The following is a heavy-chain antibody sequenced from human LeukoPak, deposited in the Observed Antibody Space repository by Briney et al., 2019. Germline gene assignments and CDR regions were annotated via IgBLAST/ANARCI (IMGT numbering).Heavy chain of an antibody. CDR2: INHSGST. CDR3: ARRPHYYDSSGYYGMDV. J-gene: IGHJ6*02. V-gene: IGHV4-34*01. D-gene: IGHD3-22*01. CDR1: GGSFSGYY. Sequence: SETLSLTCAVYGGSFSGYYWSWIRQPPGKGLEWIGEINHSGSTNYNPSLKSRVTISVDTSKNQFSLKLSSVTAADTAVYYCARRPHYYDSSGYYGMDVWGQGTTVTVSS.